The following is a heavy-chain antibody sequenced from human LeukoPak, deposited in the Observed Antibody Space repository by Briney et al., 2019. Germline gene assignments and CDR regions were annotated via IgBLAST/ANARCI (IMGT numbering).Heavy chain of an antibody. D-gene: IGHD5-18*01. CDR3: AKSHGYSYGFDY. CDR2: ISYDASNK. V-gene: IGHV3-30*18. J-gene: IGHJ4*02. CDR1: GGSFSDYY. Sequence: PSETLSLTCAVYGGSFSDYYWSWIRQSPGKGLEWVAVISYDASNKYYADSVKGRFTISRDNSKNTLYLQMNSLRAEDTAVYYCAKSHGYSYGFDYWGQGTLVTVSS.